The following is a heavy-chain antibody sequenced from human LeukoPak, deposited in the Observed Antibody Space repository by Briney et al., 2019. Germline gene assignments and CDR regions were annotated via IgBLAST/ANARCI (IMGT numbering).Heavy chain of an antibody. V-gene: IGHV3-30*18. J-gene: IGHJ3*02. Sequence: GRSLRLSCAASRFTFSSYGMHWVRQAPGKGLEWVAVISYDGNNSYSADSVKGRFTISRYNSKNTLYLQMNSLRAEDTAVYYCAKVKGEVIGAFDIWGQGTMVTVSS. D-gene: IGHD3-16*01. CDR3: AKVKGEVIGAFDI. CDR2: ISYDGNNS. CDR1: RFTFSSYG.